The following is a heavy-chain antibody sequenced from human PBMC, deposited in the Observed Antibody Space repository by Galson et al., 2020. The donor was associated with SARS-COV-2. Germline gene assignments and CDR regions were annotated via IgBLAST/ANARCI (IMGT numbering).Heavy chain of an antibody. D-gene: IGHD3-10*01. CDR3: ARRTLTMVRGPITSNVATLDY. Sequence: SETLSLTCAVYGDSFSGYCWSWIRQPPGKGLEWIGEICHSGTTTHNPSLKRRVTISIDTSNNQFSLNLKYVTAADTAVYYCARRTLTMVRGPITSNVATLDYWGQGTLVTVSS. CDR2: ICHSGTT. V-gene: IGHV4-34*01. CDR1: GDSFSGYC. J-gene: IGHJ4*02.